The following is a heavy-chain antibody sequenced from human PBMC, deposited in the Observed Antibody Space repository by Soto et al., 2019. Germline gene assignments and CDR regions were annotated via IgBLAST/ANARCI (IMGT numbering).Heavy chain of an antibody. CDR2: MNPNSGNT. D-gene: IGHD3-9*01. V-gene: IGHV1-8*01. Sequence: ASVKVSCKASGYTFTSYDINWVRQATGQGLEWMGWMNPNSGNTGYAQKFQGRVTMTRNTSISTAYMELSSLRSEDTAVYYCARAANDILTGYRTPYYYYYYMDVWGKGTTVTVSS. CDR1: GYTFTSYD. CDR3: ARAANDILTGYRTPYYYYYYMDV. J-gene: IGHJ6*03.